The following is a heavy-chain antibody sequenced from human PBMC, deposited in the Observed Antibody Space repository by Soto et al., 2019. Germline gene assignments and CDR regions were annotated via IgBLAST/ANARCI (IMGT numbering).Heavy chain of an antibody. D-gene: IGHD2-2*01. Sequence: PSETLSLTCTVSGGSISSYYWSWIRQPPGKGLEWIGYIYYSGSTNYNPSLKSRVTISVDTSKNQFSLKLSSVTAADTAVYYCARSPVVPAAIVYYYYMDVWGKGTTVTVSS. CDR2: IYYSGST. CDR3: ARSPVVPAAIVYYYYMDV. CDR1: GGSISSYY. J-gene: IGHJ6*03. V-gene: IGHV4-59*01.